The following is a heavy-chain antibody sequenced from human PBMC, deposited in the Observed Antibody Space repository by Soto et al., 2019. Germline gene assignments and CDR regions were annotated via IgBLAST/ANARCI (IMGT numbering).Heavy chain of an antibody. CDR3: VSDVICYDSSGNRD. CDR2: INHSGST. J-gene: IGHJ1*01. Sequence: SETLSLTCAVYGGSFSGYYWSWIRQPPGKGLEWIGEINHSGSTNYNPSLKSRVTISVDTSKNQFSLKLSSVTAADTAVYYCVSDVICYDSSGNRDWGQGTLLTGSS. V-gene: IGHV4-34*01. CDR1: GGSFSGYY. D-gene: IGHD3-22*01.